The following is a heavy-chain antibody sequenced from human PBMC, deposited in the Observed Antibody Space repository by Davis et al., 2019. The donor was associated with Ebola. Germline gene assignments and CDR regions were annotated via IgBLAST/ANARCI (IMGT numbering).Heavy chain of an antibody. CDR2: IKQDGSEK. Sequence: GGSLRLSCAASGFTVSSNHMSWVRQAPGKGLEWVANIKQDGSEKYYVDSVKGRFTISRDNAKNSLYLQMNSLRAEDTAVYYCARESSWWGQGTLVTVSS. CDR1: GFTVSSNH. V-gene: IGHV3-7*01. CDR3: ARESSW. J-gene: IGHJ4*02. D-gene: IGHD6-13*01.